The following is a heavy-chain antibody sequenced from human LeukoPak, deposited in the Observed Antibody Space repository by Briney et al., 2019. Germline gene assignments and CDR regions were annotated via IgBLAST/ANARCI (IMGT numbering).Heavy chain of an antibody. CDR2: IFYTGGT. D-gene: IGHD6-13*01. V-gene: IGHV4-39*01. CDR3: ARHEGSSSWLDAFDI. J-gene: IGHJ3*02. CDR1: GDSITSSSYY. Sequence: SETLSLTCSVSGDSITSSSYYWGWIRQPPEKGLEWIGSIFYTGGTHYSPFLKSRVTMSVDTSKNQFSLKLSSVTAADTAVYYCARHEGSSSWLDAFDIWGQGTMVTVSS.